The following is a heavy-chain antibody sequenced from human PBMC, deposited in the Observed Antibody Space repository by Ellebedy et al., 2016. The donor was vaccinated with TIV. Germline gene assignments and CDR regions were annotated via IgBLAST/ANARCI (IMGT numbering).Heavy chain of an antibody. Sequence: GESLKISCAASGFTFTQYWLHWVRQAPGKGPVWVSRINSDGSSTTYADSVKGRFTISRDNSKNTLYLQMNSLRAEDTAVYYCAKLPYGVPYFDYWGQGTLVTVSS. CDR2: INSDGSST. D-gene: IGHD4-17*01. CDR3: AKLPYGVPYFDY. V-gene: IGHV3-74*01. J-gene: IGHJ4*02. CDR1: GFTFTQYW.